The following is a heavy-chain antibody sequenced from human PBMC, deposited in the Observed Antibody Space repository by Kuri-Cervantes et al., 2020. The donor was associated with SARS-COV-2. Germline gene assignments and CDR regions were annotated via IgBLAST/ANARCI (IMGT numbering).Heavy chain of an antibody. CDR2: ISSSGSTI. D-gene: IGHD3-22*01. Sequence: GGSLRLSCAASGFTFSDYYMSWIRQAPGKGLEWVSYISSSGSTIYYADSVKGRFTISRDNAKNSLYLQMNSLRAEDTAVYHCASGLLYDSSVIGQVGSPRGGGIHYWGQGTLVTVSS. J-gene: IGHJ4*02. V-gene: IGHV3-11*04. CDR3: ASGLLYDSSVIGQVGSPRGGGIHY. CDR1: GFTFSDYY.